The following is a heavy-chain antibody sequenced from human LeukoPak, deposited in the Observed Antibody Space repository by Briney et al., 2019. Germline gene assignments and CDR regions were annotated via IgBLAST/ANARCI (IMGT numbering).Heavy chain of an antibody. CDR3: AGGGSIADY. CDR2: ISYDGSNK. J-gene: IGHJ4*02. Sequence: GGSLRVSCAASGFTFSSYWMHWVRQARGKGLEWVAVISYDGSNKYDADSVKGRFTISRDNSKNTLYLQMNSLRAEDTAVYYCAGGGSIADYWGQGTLVTVSS. V-gene: IGHV3-30*03. D-gene: IGHD6-6*01. CDR1: GFTFSSYW.